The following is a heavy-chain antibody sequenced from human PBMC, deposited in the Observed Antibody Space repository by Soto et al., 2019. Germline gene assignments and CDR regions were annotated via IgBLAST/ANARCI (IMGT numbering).Heavy chain of an antibody. D-gene: IGHD2-15*01. V-gene: IGHV3-48*02. CDR3: ARVRKDIIETLYHDYYGLDV. CDR2: ISRSSTTI. J-gene: IGHJ6*02. CDR1: GFIFNDYT. Sequence: GVSLRLSCAASGFIFNDYTMNWVRQAPGKGLEWVSFISRSSTTIYYADSVKGRFTISRDNAKSSLFLQMSSLRDEETPVYYCARVRKDIIETLYHDYYGLDVWGHGTTVT.